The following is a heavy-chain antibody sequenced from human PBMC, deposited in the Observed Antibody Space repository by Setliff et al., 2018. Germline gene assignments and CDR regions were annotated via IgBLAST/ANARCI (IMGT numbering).Heavy chain of an antibody. CDR1: GHLFSSYG. D-gene: IGHD2-2*01. Sequence: ASVKVSCKAAGHLFSSYGISWVRQAPGKGLEWMGWISPYNGVTNYEKRFQGRVTMTTDTSASAAYMELRSLKSDDTAVYFCAISTLSLCLGDTCPNAFDIWGQGTLVT. J-gene: IGHJ3*02. CDR2: ISPYNGVT. CDR3: AISTLSLCLGDTCPNAFDI. V-gene: IGHV1-18*01.